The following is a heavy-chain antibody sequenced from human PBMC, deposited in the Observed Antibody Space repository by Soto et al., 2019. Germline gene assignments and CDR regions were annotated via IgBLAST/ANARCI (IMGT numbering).Heavy chain of an antibody. V-gene: IGHV4-39*01. Sequence: SETMSLTCTVSGGSISSSSYYWGWIRQPPGKGLEWIGSIYYSGSTYYNPSLKSRVTISVDTSKNQFSLKLSSVTAADTAVYNCASTAAGYDYIWGSYLPVFDYWGQGTLVTVSS. CDR3: ASTAAGYDYIWGSYLPVFDY. CDR1: GGSISSSSYY. J-gene: IGHJ4*02. D-gene: IGHD3-16*01. CDR2: IYYSGST.